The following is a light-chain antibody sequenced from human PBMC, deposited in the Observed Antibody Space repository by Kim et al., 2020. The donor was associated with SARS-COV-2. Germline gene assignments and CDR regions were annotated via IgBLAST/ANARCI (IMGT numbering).Light chain of an antibody. J-gene: IGLJ2*01. V-gene: IGLV3-21*04. CDR3: QVCDSGVV. Sequence: LTQPPSVSVAPGKTARITCRGNNIGSKSVHWYQQKPGQAPVLVIYYDSDRPSGIPERFSGSNSGNTATLTISRVEAGDEADYYCQVCDSGVVFGGGT. CDR1: NIGSKS. CDR2: YDS.